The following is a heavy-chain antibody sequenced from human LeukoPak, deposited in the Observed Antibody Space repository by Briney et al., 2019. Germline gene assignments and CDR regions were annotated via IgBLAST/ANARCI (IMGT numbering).Heavy chain of an antibody. CDR2: IFCSGGNP. CDR3: AKTTTGYSSGRYPGWPVDY. Sequence: GSLRLSCGASGFTFTSYAMYWVRQAPGEGLGWGSGIFCSGGNPHYADSVQGRFTISRDNYQNTVYLQMNSLRAEDTAVYYCAKTTTGYSSGRYPGWPVDYWGQGTLVTVSS. J-gene: IGHJ4*02. CDR1: GFTFTSYA. D-gene: IGHD6-19*01. V-gene: IGHV3-23*01.